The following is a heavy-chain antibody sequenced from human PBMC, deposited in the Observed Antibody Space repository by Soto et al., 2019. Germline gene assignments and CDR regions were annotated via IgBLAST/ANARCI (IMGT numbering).Heavy chain of an antibody. CDR3: APDAAGNYYYYGMDV. Sequence: GASVKVSCKASGGTFSSYAISWVRQAPGQGLEWMGGIIPIFGTANYAQKFQGRVTITADESTSTAYMELSSLRSEDTAVYYCAPDAAGNYYYYGMDVWGQGTTVTVSS. D-gene: IGHD6-13*01. CDR1: GGTFSSYA. CDR2: IIPIFGTA. J-gene: IGHJ6*02. V-gene: IGHV1-69*13.